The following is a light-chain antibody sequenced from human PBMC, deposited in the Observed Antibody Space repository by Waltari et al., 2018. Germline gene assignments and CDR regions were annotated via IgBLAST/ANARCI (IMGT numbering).Light chain of an antibody. CDR3: SSYAGSNKLI. Sequence: QSALTQPPSASGSPGQTVIISCTGTSSDIGAYKYVSWYQQIPGRAPALIIYEVDRRPPGGADRFSGSKSGNTASLTVSGLQTEDEGDYYCSSYAGSNKLIFGGVTKLTVL. CDR2: EVD. V-gene: IGLV2-8*01. J-gene: IGLJ2*01. CDR1: SSDIGAYKY.